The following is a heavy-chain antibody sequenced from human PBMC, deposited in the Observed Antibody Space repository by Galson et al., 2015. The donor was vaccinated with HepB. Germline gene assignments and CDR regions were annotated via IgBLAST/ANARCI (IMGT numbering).Heavy chain of an antibody. Sequence: SLRLSCAASGFTFSSYSMNWVRQAPGKGLEWVSYISSSSSTIYYADSVKGRFTISRDNAKNSLYLQMNSLRAEDTAVYYCAGEQYADYWGQGTLVTVSS. CDR2: ISSSSSTI. CDR3: AGEQYADY. J-gene: IGHJ4*02. D-gene: IGHD1/OR15-1a*01. V-gene: IGHV3-48*04. CDR1: GFTFSSYS.